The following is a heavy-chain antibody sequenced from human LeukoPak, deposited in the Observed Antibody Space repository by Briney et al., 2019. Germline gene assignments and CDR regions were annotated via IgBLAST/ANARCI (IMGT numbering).Heavy chain of an antibody. CDR3: AASTLYCGSTSCYLDY. CDR1: GYTFTSYY. D-gene: IGHD2-2*01. V-gene: IGHV1-69*13. J-gene: IGHJ4*02. Sequence: SVKVSCKASGYTFTSYYMHWVRQAPGQGLEWMGGIIPIFGTANYAQKFQGRVTITADESTSTAYMELSSLRSEDTAVYYCAASTLYCGSTSCYLDYWGQGTLVTVSS. CDR2: IIPIFGTA.